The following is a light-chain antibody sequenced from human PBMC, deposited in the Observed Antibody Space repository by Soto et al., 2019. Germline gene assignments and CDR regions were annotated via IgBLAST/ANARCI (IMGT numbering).Light chain of an antibody. J-gene: IGKJ5*01. CDR3: QQANSFPIT. CDR1: QGISSW. V-gene: IGKV1-12*01. Sequence: DLQMPQSPSSVSASVGGRVTITCWASQGISSWLAWYQKKPGKAPNLLIYAASSLQSGVPSRFSGSESGTDFTLTISSLQPEDCAIYFCQQANSFPITFGQGTRLE. CDR2: AAS.